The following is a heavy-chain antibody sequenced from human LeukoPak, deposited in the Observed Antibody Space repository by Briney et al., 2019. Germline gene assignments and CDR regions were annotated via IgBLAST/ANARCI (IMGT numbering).Heavy chain of an antibody. D-gene: IGHD1-26*01. J-gene: IGHJ5*02. Sequence: GGSLRLSCAASGFPFSSYDMHWVRQAPGKGLEWVAVISYDGSNKYYADSVKGRFTISRDNSKNTLYLQMNSLRAEDTAVYYCAREGSIVGATPNWFDPWGQGTLVTVSS. CDR2: ISYDGSNK. CDR1: GFPFSSYD. V-gene: IGHV3-30*03. CDR3: AREGSIVGATPNWFDP.